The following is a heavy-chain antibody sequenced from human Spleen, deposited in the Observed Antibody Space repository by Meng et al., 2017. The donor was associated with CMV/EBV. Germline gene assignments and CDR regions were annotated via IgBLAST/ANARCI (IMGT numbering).Heavy chain of an antibody. V-gene: IGHV4-30-4*01. Sequence: LEELGPGLVKPSQTLSLTCTVSDGFPTSDDYYWSWIRQPPGKGLEWIGYIHYSGTTYYNPSLKSRIAISLDTSKNQFSLNLNSVTAADAAVYYCARDSPGGYGYFDSWGQGTLVTVSS. D-gene: IGHD5-12*01. CDR3: ARDSPGGYGYFDS. CDR2: IHYSGTT. CDR1: DGFPTSDDYY. J-gene: IGHJ4*02.